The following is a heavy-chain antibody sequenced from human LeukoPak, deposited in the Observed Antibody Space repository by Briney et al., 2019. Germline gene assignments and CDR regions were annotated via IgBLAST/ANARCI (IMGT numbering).Heavy chain of an antibody. CDR3: AKDICTRTSCHYYFDS. Sequence: GGSLRLSCTASGFTFCDYPMYWVRQVPGKGLEWVSLITWDGGTTYYADSVKGRFTVSRDNSKNSLYLQMNNLRTEDTAFYYCAKDICTRTSCHYYFDSWGQGTLVTVSS. D-gene: IGHD2-2*01. J-gene: IGHJ4*02. CDR1: GFTFCDYP. CDR2: ITWDGGTT. V-gene: IGHV3-43*01.